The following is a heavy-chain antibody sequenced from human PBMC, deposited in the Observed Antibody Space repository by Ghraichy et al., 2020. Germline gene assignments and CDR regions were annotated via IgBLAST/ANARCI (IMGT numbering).Heavy chain of an antibody. V-gene: IGHV4-39*01. CDR3: ARRGGSSGRNWFDP. CDR2: IYYSGST. CDR1: GGSISSSSYY. J-gene: IGHJ5*02. Sequence: SETLSLTCTVSGGSISSSSYYWGWIRQPPGKGLEWIGSIYYSGSTYYNPSLKSRVTISVDTSKNQFSLKLSSVTAADTAVYYCARRGGSSGRNWFDPWGQGTLVTVSS. D-gene: IGHD6-19*01.